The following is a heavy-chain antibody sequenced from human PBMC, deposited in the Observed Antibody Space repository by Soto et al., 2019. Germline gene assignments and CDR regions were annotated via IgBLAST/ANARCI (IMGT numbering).Heavy chain of an antibody. Sequence: QVQLVESGGGVVQPGRSLRLSCAASGFTFSSYGMHWVRQAPGKGLEWVAVIWYDGSNKYYADSVKGRFTISRDNSKNTLYLQMNSLRAEDTAVYYCARWLNYGDPLMIDYWGQGTLVTVSS. CDR1: GFTFSSYG. CDR2: IWYDGSNK. D-gene: IGHD4-17*01. J-gene: IGHJ4*02. V-gene: IGHV3-33*01. CDR3: ARWLNYGDPLMIDY.